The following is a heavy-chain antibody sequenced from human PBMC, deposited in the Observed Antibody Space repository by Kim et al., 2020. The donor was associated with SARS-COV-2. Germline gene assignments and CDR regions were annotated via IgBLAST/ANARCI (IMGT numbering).Heavy chain of an antibody. D-gene: IGHD3-22*01. V-gene: IGHV3-23*01. CDR1: GFTFSSYA. J-gene: IGHJ3*02. Sequence: GGSLRLSCAASGFTFSSYAMSWVRQAPGKGLEWVSAISGSGGSTYYADSVKGRFTISRDNSKNTLYLQMNSLRAEDTAVYYCAKVEMVVRSVVVINAFDIWGQGTMVTVSS. CDR2: ISGSGGST. CDR3: AKVEMVVRSVVVINAFDI.